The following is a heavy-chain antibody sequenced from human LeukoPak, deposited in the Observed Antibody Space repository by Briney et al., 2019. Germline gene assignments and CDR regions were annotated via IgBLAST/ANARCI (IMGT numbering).Heavy chain of an antibody. CDR2: IYYSGST. V-gene: IGHV4-59*08. Sequence: SETLSLTCTVSGGSISSYYWSWIRQPPGKGLEWIGYIYYSGSTNYNPSLKSRVTISVDTSKNQFSLKLSSVTAADTAVYYCARRRSLPASSGYYHFDYWGQGALVTVSS. CDR1: GGSISSYY. D-gene: IGHD3-22*01. J-gene: IGHJ4*02. CDR3: ARRRSLPASSGYYHFDY.